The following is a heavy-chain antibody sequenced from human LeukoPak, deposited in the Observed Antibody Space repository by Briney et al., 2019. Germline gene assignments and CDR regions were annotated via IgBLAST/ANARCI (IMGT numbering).Heavy chain of an antibody. D-gene: IGHD2-21*02. V-gene: IGHV3-11*03. CDR2: IRASSTHT. CDR1: GFTFSDYH. CDR3: ARIRGRDWQFDY. Sequence: TGGSLRLSCAASGFTFSDYHMSWIRQAPGKGLEWVSYIRASSTHTNNADSVKGRFTISRDNAKNSLFLQMNNLRAEDTAVYYCARIRGRDWQFDYWGQGTLVTVSS. J-gene: IGHJ4*02.